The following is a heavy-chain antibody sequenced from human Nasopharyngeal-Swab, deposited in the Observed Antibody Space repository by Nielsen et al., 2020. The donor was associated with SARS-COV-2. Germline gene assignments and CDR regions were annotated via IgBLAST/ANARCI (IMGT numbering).Heavy chain of an antibody. D-gene: IGHD2-8*01. CDR2: IYSSGST. V-gene: IGHV4-59*08. J-gene: IGHJ6*02. CDR1: GGSTRNSY. Sequence: SETLSLTCTVSGGSTRNSYWSWIRQPPGKGLEWIGHIYSSGSTNSNPSLKSRVTISVGTSRNQFSLKLSSVTAADTAVYYCARHGADCTNGVCQTYFYFRMDVWGQGTTVSVSS. CDR3: ARHGADCTNGVCQTYFYFRMDV.